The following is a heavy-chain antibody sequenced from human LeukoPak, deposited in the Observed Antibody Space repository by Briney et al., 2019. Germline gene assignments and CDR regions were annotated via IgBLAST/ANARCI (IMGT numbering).Heavy chain of an antibody. CDR3: AREQYGGKDY. CDR1: GYTFSNYG. D-gene: IGHD4-23*01. CDR2: ISYRGSNK. V-gene: IGHV3-30*03. J-gene: IGHJ4*02. Sequence: GRSLRLSCAASGYTFSNYGMHWVRQAPGKGLEWVAMISYRGSNKYYADSVKGRFTISRDNAKNPVYLQMNSLRAEDTAVYYCAREQYGGKDYWGQGTLVTVSS.